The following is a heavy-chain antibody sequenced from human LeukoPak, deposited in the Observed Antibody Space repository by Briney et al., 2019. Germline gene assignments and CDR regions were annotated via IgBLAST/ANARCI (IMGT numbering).Heavy chain of an antibody. CDR2: FSLTGRT. CDR3: TRESGPYCPFGY. V-gene: IGHV4-4*02. CDR1: GGXITSTNC. Sequence: SETLSLTCVVSGGXITSTNCWSWVRQPPGQGLERIGEFSLTGRTNYNPSLIGRVIMSLDESRNQLSLTLTSVTAADTAMYYCTRESGPYCPFGYWGQGTLVVVPS. J-gene: IGHJ4*02. D-gene: IGHD1-26*01.